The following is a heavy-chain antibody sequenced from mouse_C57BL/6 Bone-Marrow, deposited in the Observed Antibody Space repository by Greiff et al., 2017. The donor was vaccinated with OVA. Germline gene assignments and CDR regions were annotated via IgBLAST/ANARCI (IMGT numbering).Heavy chain of an antibody. D-gene: IGHD6-1*01. CDR3: ARGLIACDY. Sequence: VQLQQSGAELVRPGTSVKLSCKASGYTFTSYWMHWVKQRPGQGLEWIGVIDPSDSYTNYNQKFKGKATLTVDTSSSTAYMQHSSLTSEDSAVSGCARGLIACDYWGQATTLTVSS. J-gene: IGHJ2*01. CDR2: IDPSDSYT. V-gene: IGHV1-59*01. CDR1: GYTFTSYW.